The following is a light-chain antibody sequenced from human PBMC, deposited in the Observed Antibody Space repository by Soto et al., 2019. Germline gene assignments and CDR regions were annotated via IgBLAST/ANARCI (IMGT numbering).Light chain of an antibody. J-gene: IGKJ5*01. CDR2: GAS. V-gene: IGKV3-20*01. CDR3: QQYGNSPIT. CDR1: QSVRSRY. Sequence: ETVLTQSPGTLSLSPGERATLSCRASQSVRSRYLAWYQQKPGQAPRLLISGASSRATGIPDRFSGSGSGTDFTLTVSRLEPEDFALYYCQQYGNSPITFGHGTRLEIK.